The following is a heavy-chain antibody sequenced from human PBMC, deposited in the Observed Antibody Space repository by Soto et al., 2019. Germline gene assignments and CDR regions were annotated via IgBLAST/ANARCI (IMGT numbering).Heavy chain of an antibody. V-gene: IGHV1-8*01. CDR3: ARRAETNGWNGFGADKYYFDF. D-gene: IGHD1-1*01. J-gene: IGHJ4*02. CDR2: MNPNTGNS. Sequence: GASVKVSCKASGYTFTSYDIYCVLQSTLQGLEWMGWMNPNTGNSGYAQKFQGRVTVTSDTSINTVHMELSSLRSEDTAVYYCARRAETNGWNGFGADKYYFDFWGQGTLVTVSS. CDR1: GYTFTSYD.